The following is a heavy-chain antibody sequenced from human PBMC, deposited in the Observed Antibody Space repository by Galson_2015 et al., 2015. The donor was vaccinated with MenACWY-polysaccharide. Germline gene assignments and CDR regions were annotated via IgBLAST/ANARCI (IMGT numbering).Heavy chain of an antibody. CDR1: GGSISTYS. CDR3: ARDPGE. CDR2: IHRSGST. D-gene: IGHD3-10*01. Sequence: LSLTCTVSGGSISTYSWSWIRQPAGKGLEWLGRIHRSGSTDYNASLKSRLTLSADTSKNQFSLKLRSVSAADTAVYYCARDPGEWGQGTLVAVSS. V-gene: IGHV4-4*07. J-gene: IGHJ4*02.